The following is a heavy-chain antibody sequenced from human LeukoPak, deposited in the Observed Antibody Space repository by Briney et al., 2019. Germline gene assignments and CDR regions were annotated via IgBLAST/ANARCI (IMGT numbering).Heavy chain of an antibody. CDR3: ARDRSSGSYYGDFDY. V-gene: IGHV1-2*06. D-gene: IGHD1-26*01. CDR1: GYTFTGYY. Sequence: ASVKVSCKASGYTFTGYYMHWVRQAPGQGLELMGRINPNSGGTNYAQKFQGRVTMTRDTSISTAYMELSRLRSDDTAVYYCARDRSSGSYYGDFDYWGQGTLVTVSS. CDR2: INPNSGGT. J-gene: IGHJ4*02.